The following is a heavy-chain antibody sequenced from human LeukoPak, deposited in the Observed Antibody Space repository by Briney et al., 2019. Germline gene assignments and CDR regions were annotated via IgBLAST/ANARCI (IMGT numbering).Heavy chain of an antibody. D-gene: IGHD6-13*01. V-gene: IGHV4-59*01. J-gene: IGHJ6*03. CDR1: GGSISSYY. Sequence: PSETLSLTCTVSGGSISSYYWSWIRQPPGKGLEWIGYIYYSGSTNYNPSLKSRVTISADTSKNQFSLKLSSVTAADTAVYYCARVGEQLALYYMDVWGKGTTVTVSS. CDR2: IYYSGST. CDR3: ARVGEQLALYYMDV.